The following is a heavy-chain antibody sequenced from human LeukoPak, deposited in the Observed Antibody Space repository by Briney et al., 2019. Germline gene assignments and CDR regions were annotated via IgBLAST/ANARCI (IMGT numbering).Heavy chain of an antibody. Sequence: ASVKVSCKASGGTFSSYAISWVRQAPGQGLEWMGRIIPILGIANYAQKFQGRGTITADKSTSTAYMELSSLRSEDTAVYYCAREHDYTSDWTYWYFDLWGRGTLVTVSS. CDR2: IIPILGIA. CDR1: GGTFSSYA. V-gene: IGHV1-69*04. CDR3: AREHDYTSDWTYWYFDL. J-gene: IGHJ2*01. D-gene: IGHD6-19*01.